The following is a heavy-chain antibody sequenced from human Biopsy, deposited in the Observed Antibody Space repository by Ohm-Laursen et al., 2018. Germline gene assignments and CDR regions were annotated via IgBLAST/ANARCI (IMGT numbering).Heavy chain of an antibody. J-gene: IGHJ4*02. CDR3: ARDRWPHVTLLGLVVFDF. CDR2: LSPYTGDT. D-gene: IGHD3-3*01. V-gene: IGHV1-18*01. CDR1: GYTFTNYG. Sequence: ASVKVSCKASGYTFTNYGISWVRQAPGQGLEWMGWLSPYTGDTDYAQKLQGRVTMTTDTSTSTAYMDLRSLRSDDTAVYYCARDRWPHVTLLGLVVFDFWGQGTLVIVSS.